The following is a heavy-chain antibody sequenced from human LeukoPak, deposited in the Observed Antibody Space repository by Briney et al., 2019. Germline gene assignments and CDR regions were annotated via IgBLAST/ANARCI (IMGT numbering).Heavy chain of an antibody. CDR2: IYYSGST. D-gene: IGHD3-10*01. V-gene: IGHV4-31*03. CDR1: GGSISSGGYY. Sequence: PSQTLSLTCTVSGGSISSGGYYWSWIRQHPGKGLEWIGYIYYSGSTYYNPSLKSRVTISVDTSKNQFSLKLSSVTAADTAVYYCARIWFGELVFDYWGQGTLVTVSS. CDR3: ARIWFGELVFDY. J-gene: IGHJ4*02.